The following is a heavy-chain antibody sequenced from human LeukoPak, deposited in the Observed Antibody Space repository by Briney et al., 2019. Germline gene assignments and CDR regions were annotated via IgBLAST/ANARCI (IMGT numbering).Heavy chain of an antibody. V-gene: IGHV1-2*02. J-gene: IGHJ4*02. CDR3: ARDLIPYYYDSSGYRNLDY. CDR1: GYTFTGYY. Sequence: ASVKVSCKASGYTFTGYYMHWVRQAPGQGLEWMGWINPNSGGTNYAQKFQGRVTMTRDTSISTAYMELRSLRSDDTAVYYCARDLIPYYYDSSGYRNLDYWGQGTLVTVSS. D-gene: IGHD3-22*01. CDR2: INPNSGGT.